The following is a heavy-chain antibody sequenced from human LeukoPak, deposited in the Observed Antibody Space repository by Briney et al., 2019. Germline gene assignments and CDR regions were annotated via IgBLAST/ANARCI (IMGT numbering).Heavy chain of an antibody. CDR3: AKFPQQLVRVCLAYCGGDDAY. CDR2: IWYDGSNK. CDR1: GFTFSSYG. J-gene: IGHJ4*02. D-gene: IGHD2-21*02. V-gene: IGHV3-33*06. Sequence: PGGSLRLSCAASGFTFSSYGMHWVRQAPGKGLEWVAVIWYDGSNKYYADSVKGRFTISRDNSKNTLYLQMNSLRAEDTAVYYCAKFPQQLVRVCLAYCGGDDAYWGQGTLVTVSS.